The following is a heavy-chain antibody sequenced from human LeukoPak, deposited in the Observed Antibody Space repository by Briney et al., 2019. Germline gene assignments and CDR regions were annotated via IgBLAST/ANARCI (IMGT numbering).Heavy chain of an antibody. D-gene: IGHD2-15*01. CDR3: AREEGIGEDAFDI. Sequence: PGGSLRLSCAASGFTFSSYAMHWVRQAPGKGLEWVAVISYDGSNKYYADSVKGRFTISRDNSKNTLYLQMNSLRAEDTAVYYCAREEGIGEDAFDIWGQGTMVTVSS. CDR2: ISYDGSNK. J-gene: IGHJ3*02. CDR1: GFTFSSYA. V-gene: IGHV3-30*04.